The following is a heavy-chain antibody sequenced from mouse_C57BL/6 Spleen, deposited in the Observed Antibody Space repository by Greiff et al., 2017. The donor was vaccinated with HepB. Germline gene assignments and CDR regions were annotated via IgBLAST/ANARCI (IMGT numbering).Heavy chain of an antibody. V-gene: IGHV5-6*01. CDR2: ISSGGSYT. D-gene: IGHD2-1*01. CDR1: GFTFSSYG. Sequence: EVHLVESGGDLVKPGGSLKLSCAASGFTFSSYGMSWVRQTPDKRLEWVATISSGGSYTYYPDSVKGRFTISRDNAKNTLYLQMSSLKSEDTAMYYCARLYGNYGYFDVWGTGTTVTVSS. J-gene: IGHJ1*03. CDR3: ARLYGNYGYFDV.